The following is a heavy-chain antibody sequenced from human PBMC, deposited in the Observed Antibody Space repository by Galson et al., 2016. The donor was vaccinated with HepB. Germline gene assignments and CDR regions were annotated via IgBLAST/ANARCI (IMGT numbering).Heavy chain of an antibody. J-gene: IGHJ3*02. CDR2: ISGSGGTT. D-gene: IGHD5-12*01. V-gene: IGHV3-23*01. CDR3: AKVFLVGTADAYDI. CDR1: GFTFSSYA. Sequence: SLRLSCAASGFTFSSYAMSWVRQAPGTGLEWVSVISGSGGTTHYADYVKGRFTISRDNSKNTLYVQMNSLTAEDTAIYYCAKVFLVGTADAYDIWGQGTMVIVSS.